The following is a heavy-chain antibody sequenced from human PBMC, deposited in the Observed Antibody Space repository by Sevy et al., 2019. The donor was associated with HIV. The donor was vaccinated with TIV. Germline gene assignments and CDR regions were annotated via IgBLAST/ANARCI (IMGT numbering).Heavy chain of an antibody. Sequence: ASVKVSCKASGYTFTSYDINWVRQATGQGLEWMGWMNPNSGNTGYAQKFQGRVTMTRNTSISTAYMELSSLRSEDTAAYEGARRLAPLHVSRFFEWSTDYWGQGTLVTVSSGESSQPLPLHVLLFLEWSIDYWGQGTLVTVSS. V-gene: IGHV1-8*01. CDR2: MNPNSGNT. CDR1: GYTFTSYD. J-gene: IGHJ4*02. D-gene: IGHD3-3*01. CDR3: ARRLAPLHVSRFFEWSTDYWGQGTLVTVSSGESSQPLPLHVLLFLEWSIDY.